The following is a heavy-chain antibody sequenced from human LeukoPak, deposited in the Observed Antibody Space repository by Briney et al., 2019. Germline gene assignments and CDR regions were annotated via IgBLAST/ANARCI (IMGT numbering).Heavy chain of an antibody. V-gene: IGHV3-7*03. D-gene: IGHD5-18*01. CDR1: AFIFSGHW. CDR3: ARDPGGWIQLWPSSYYFDY. CDR2: IKEDGSER. J-gene: IGHJ4*02. Sequence: GSLRLSCEASAFIFSGHWLNWVRQTPRKGLEWVASIKEDGSERQYVDSVKGRFSISRDNTKGSLFLQLNSLRAEDTAVYYCARDPGGWIQLWPSSYYFDYWGQGTLVTVSS.